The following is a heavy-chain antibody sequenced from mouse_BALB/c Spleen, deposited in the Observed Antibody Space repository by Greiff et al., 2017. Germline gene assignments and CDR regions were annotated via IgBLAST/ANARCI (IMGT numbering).Heavy chain of an antibody. CDR2: ISDGGSYT. Sequence: EVQVVESGGGLVKPGGSLKLSCAASGFTFSDYYMYWVRQTPEKRLEWVATISDGGSYTYYPDSVKGRFTISRDNAKNNLYLQMSSLKSEDTAMYYCARDLHYYGHGFAYWGQGTLVTVSA. CDR3: ARDLHYYGHGFAY. D-gene: IGHD1-2*01. V-gene: IGHV5-4*02. J-gene: IGHJ3*01. CDR1: GFTFSDYY.